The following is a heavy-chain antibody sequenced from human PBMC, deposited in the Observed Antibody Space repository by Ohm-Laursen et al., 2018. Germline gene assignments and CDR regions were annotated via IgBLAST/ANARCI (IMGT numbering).Heavy chain of an antibody. J-gene: IGHJ4*02. CDR1: GGSVSSGSYY. D-gene: IGHD3-22*01. CDR3: ARVAFPYYYDSSGYTH. V-gene: IGHV4-61*01. CDR2: IYYSGST. Sequence: SETLSLTCTVSGGSVSSGSYYWSWIRQPPGRGLEWIGYIYYSGSTNYNPSLKSRVTISVDTSKNQFSLKLSSVTAVDTAVYYCARVAFPYYYDSSGYTHWGQGTLVTVSS.